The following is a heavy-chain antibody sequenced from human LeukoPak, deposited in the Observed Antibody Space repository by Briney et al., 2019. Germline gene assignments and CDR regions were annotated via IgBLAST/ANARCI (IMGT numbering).Heavy chain of an antibody. J-gene: IGHJ5*02. CDR1: GGSFSGYC. Sequence: SETLSLTCAVYGGSFSGYCWSWIRQPPGKGLEWIGEINHSGSTNYNPSLKSRVTISGDTSKNTFSLQLSTVTAADTAVYYCARHTLLWFGELQNWFDPWGQGTLVTVSS. CDR2: INHSGST. D-gene: IGHD3-10*01. CDR3: ARHTLLWFGELQNWFDP. V-gene: IGHV4-34*01.